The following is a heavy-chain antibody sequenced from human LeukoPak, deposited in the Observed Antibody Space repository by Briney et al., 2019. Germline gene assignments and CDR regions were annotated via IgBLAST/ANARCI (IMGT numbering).Heavy chain of an antibody. D-gene: IGHD2-2*01. V-gene: IGHV4-39*01. CDR3: ARHRRHQPFDY. J-gene: IGHJ4*02. CDR1: GFTFSSYA. CDR2: AYYSGST. Sequence: GSLRLSCAASGFTFSSYAMSWVRQAPGKGLEWIGSAYYSGSTYYNPSLKSRVTVSLDTSKNQFSLNLNLMAVADTAIYYCARHRRHQPFDYWGQGTLVTVSS.